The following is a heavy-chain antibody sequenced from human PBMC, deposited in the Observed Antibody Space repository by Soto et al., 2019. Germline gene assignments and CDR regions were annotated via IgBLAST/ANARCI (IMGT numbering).Heavy chain of an antibody. V-gene: IGHV4-34*01. Sequence: ESLALTCPVYGVSFSGYYWSWIRQPAGKGLEWIGEINHSGSTNYNPSLKSRVTISVDTSKNQFSLKLSSVTAADTAVYYCARGTRSGSYSYYGLDVWGQGTTVTVSS. CDR2: INHSGST. D-gene: IGHD1-26*01. CDR1: GVSFSGYY. CDR3: ARGTRSGSYSYYGLDV. J-gene: IGHJ6*02.